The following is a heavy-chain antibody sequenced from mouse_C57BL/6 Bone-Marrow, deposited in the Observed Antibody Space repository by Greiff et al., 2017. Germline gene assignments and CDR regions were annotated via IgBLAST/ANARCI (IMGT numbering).Heavy chain of an antibody. Sequence: VKLQQPGAELVRPGSSVKLSCKASGYTFTSYWMHWVKQRPIQGLEWIGNIDPSDSETHYNQKFKDKATLTVDKSSSTAYMQLSSLTSEDSAVYYCAREGGSSYWYFDVWGTGTTVTVSS. V-gene: IGHV1-52*01. CDR2: IDPSDSET. J-gene: IGHJ1*03. D-gene: IGHD1-1*01. CDR3: AREGGSSYWYFDV. CDR1: GYTFTSYW.